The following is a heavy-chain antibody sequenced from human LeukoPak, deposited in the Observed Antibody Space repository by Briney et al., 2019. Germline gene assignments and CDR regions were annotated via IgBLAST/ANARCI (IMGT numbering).Heavy chain of an antibody. J-gene: IGHJ4*02. CDR3: ARMHIYSSGWHRGGRHFGY. CDR2: INPNSGGT. V-gene: IGHV1-2*02. D-gene: IGHD6-19*01. CDR1: GYTFTGYY. Sequence: GASVKVSCKASGYTFTGYYMHWVRQAPGQGLEWMGWINPNSGGTNYAQKFQGRVTMTRDTSISTAYMELSRLRSDDTAVYYCARMHIYSSGWHRGGRHFGYWGQGTLVTVSS.